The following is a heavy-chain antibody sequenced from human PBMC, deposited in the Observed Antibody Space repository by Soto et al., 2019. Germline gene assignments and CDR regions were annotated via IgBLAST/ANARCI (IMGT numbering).Heavy chain of an antibody. J-gene: IGHJ5*02. V-gene: IGHV4-61*01. CDR2: IHYSGST. CDR3: ARAERVEALVSPSIGNRFDP. D-gene: IGHD5-18*01. Sequence: QVQLQESGPGLVKPAETLSLTCTVSGGSVRSDPYYWSWIRQPPGKGLEWIGFIHYSGSTKYNPSLKSRVSISVETSKNQFSLRLSAVTAADTALYYCARAERVEALVSPSIGNRFDPWGQGTLVTVSS. CDR1: GGSVRSDPYY.